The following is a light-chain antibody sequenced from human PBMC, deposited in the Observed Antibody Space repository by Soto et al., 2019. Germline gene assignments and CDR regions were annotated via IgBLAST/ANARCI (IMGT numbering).Light chain of an antibody. CDR2: DAS. J-gene: IGKJ5*01. Sequence: EIVLTKSPTALSLSPGERATLSCRASQSVSSYLAWYQQKPGQAPRLLIYDASNRATGIPARFSGSGSGTDFTLTISSLEPEDFAVYYCQQRSNWPPTFGQGARPEI. CDR1: QSVSSY. CDR3: QQRSNWPPT. V-gene: IGKV3-11*01.